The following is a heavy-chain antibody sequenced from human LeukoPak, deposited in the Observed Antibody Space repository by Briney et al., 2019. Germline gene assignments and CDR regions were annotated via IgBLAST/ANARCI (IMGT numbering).Heavy chain of an antibody. CDR2: ISGSGGST. Sequence: GGSLRLSCTVSGFSLSSYALSWVRRAPGKGLEWVSAISGSGGSTYYADSVKGRFTISRDNSKNTLYLQMNSLRAEDTAVYYCAKDWDFGLDPWGQGTLVTVSS. J-gene: IGHJ5*02. CDR1: GFSLSSYA. CDR3: AKDWDFGLDP. V-gene: IGHV3-23*01. D-gene: IGHD3-3*01.